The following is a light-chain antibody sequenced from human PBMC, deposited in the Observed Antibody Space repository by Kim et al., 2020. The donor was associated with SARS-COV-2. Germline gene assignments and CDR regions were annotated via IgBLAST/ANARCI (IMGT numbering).Light chain of an antibody. CDR2: QDT. CDR1: KLGDKY. Sequence: VSPGQTASITVSGDKLGDKYVFWYQQKPGQSPVLVIYQDTKRPSGIPERFSASNSGNTATLTIIGTQATDEADYYCQAWDSGTAVVFGGGTQLTVL. V-gene: IGLV3-1*01. CDR3: QAWDSGTAVV. J-gene: IGLJ2*01.